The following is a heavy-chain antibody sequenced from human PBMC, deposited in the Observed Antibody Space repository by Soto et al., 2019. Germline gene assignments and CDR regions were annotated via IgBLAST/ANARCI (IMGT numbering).Heavy chain of an antibody. J-gene: IGHJ6*02. CDR2: IVVGSGNT. CDR1: GFTFTSSA. D-gene: IGHD3-16*01. V-gene: IGHV1-58*01. Sequence: VASVKVSCKASGFTFTSSAVQWVRQARGQRLEWIGWIVVGSGNTNYAQKFQERVTITRDMSTSTAYMELSSLRSEDTAVYYCAAETPLYRTNYYYGMDVWGQGTTVTVSS. CDR3: AAETPLYRTNYYYGMDV.